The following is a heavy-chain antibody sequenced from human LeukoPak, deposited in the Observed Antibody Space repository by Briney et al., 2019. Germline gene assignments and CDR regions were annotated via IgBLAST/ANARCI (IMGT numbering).Heavy chain of an antibody. D-gene: IGHD4-17*01. J-gene: IGHJ5*02. CDR2: IYYSGST. CDR1: GGSISSYY. CDR3: ARYDGDTFDP. Sequence: SETLSLTCTVSGGSISSYYWSWIRQPPGKGLEWIGYIYYSGSTNYNPSLKSRVTISVDTSKNQFSLKLSSVTAADTAVYYCARYDGDTFDPWGQGTLVTVSS. V-gene: IGHV4-59*01.